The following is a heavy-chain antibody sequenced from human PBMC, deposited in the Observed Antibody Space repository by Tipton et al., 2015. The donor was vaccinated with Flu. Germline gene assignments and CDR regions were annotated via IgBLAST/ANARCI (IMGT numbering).Heavy chain of an antibody. CDR3: ARHGREFFYGSGTDY. Sequence: GLVKPSETLSLICSVSDYSISSGYYWGWIRQPPGKGLEWIGCISHSGRTYYNPSLKSRVTILVDTAKNQFSQRLTSVTAADTAVYYCARHGREFFYGSGTDYWGQGTLVTVSS. CDR1: DYSISSGYY. D-gene: IGHD3-10*01. J-gene: IGHJ4*02. V-gene: IGHV4-38-2*02. CDR2: ISHSGRT.